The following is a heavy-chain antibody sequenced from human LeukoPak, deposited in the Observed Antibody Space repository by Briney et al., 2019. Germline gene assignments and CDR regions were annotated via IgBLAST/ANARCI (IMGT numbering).Heavy chain of an antibody. V-gene: IGHV1-69*13. J-gene: IGHJ5*02. CDR1: GSTFSCYA. D-gene: IGHD2-2*01. Sequence: GASVKVSCKASGSTFSCYAISWVRQAPGQGLEWMGGIIPIFGPANYAQKFQDRVTITADESTSTAYMELSSLRSEDTAVYYCARGKVVPAAMGIFDPWGQGTLVTVSS. CDR2: IIPIFGPA. CDR3: ARGKVVPAAMGIFDP.